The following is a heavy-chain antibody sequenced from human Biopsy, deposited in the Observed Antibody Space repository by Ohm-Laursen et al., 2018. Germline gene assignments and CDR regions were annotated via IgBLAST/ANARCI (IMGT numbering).Heavy chain of an antibody. CDR2: ISSSGATI. CDR1: GFTFSDHH. CDR3: ARARDDFVVVPAAFFDF. Sequence: SLRLSCAASGFTFSDHHMAWVRQAPGKGLEWLSYISSSGATIKYADSVKGRLTISRDNAKNSLYLRMNSLRAEDTAVYFCARARDDFVVVPAAFFDFWGQGTLVTVSS. J-gene: IGHJ4*02. V-gene: IGHV3-11*01. D-gene: IGHD2-15*01.